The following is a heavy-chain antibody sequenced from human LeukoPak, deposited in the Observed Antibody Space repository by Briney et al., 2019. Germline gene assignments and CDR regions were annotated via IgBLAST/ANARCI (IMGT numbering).Heavy chain of an antibody. CDR1: GGSISSGGYY. J-gene: IGHJ5*02. Sequence: PSETLSLTCTVSGGSISSGGYYWGWIRQHPGKGREWIGYIYYSGTTYYNPSLKSRVTISVDTSQNQFSLKLSSVTAADTAVYYCARDGSGSGWFDPWGQGTLVTISS. D-gene: IGHD3-10*01. CDR2: IYYSGTT. CDR3: ARDGSGSGWFDP. V-gene: IGHV4-31*03.